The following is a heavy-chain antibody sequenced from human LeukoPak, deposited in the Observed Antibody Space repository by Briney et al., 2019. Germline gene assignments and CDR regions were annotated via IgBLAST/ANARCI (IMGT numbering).Heavy chain of an antibody. CDR1: GGPISNYY. Sequence: SETLSLTCTVSGGPISNYYWTWIRQSPGQGLEWIGYVYNSGITDYNPSLRSRLTISVDTSKNQFSLKLSSMTAADTAVYYCARSRGLAGAATVIDYWGQGTLVTVSS. CDR3: ARSRGLAGAATVIDY. D-gene: IGHD6-25*01. V-gene: IGHV4-59*08. J-gene: IGHJ4*02. CDR2: VYNSGIT.